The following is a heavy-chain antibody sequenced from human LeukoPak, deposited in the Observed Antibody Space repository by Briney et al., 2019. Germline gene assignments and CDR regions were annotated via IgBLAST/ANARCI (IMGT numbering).Heavy chain of an antibody. V-gene: IGHV3-30-3*01. J-gene: IGHJ5*02. CDR2: ISYDGSNK. CDR1: GFTFSSYA. CDR3: ARGDCSSTSYYDTPFGNWFDP. Sequence: GGSLRLSCAASGFTFSSYAMHWVRQAPGKGLEWVAVISYDGSNKYYADSVKGRFTISRDNSKNTLYLQMNSLRAEDTAVYYCARGDCSSTSYYDTPFGNWFDPWGQGTLVTVSS. D-gene: IGHD2-2*01.